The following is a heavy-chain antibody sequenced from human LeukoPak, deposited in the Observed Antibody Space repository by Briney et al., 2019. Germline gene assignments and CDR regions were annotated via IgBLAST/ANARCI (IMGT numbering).Heavy chain of an antibody. D-gene: IGHD3-10*01. CDR2: ISGYNGHT. Sequence: ASVKVSCKASGYTFRSYGISWVRQAPGQGLEWMGWISGYNGHTDYAQKMQGRVTVTTDTSTSTAYMELKNLRSDDTAIYYCARDAGAVDLVRGVLFHWGQGTLGTVSS. J-gene: IGHJ4*02. CDR1: GYTFRSYG. V-gene: IGHV1-18*01. CDR3: ARDAGAVDLVRGVLFH.